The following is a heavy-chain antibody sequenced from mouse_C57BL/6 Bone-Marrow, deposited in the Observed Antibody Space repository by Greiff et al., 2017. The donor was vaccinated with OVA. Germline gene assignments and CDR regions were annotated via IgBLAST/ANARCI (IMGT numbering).Heavy chain of an antibody. J-gene: IGHJ1*03. D-gene: IGHD1-1*01. CDR1: GFTFSDYY. CDR2: ISNGGGST. V-gene: IGHV5-12*01. Sequence: EVQRVESGGGLVQPGGSLKLSCAASGFTFSDYYMYWVRQTPEKRLEWVAYISNGGGSTYYPDTVKGRFTISRDNAKNTLYLQMSRLKSEDTAMYYCARRGYYGSSPWWYFDVWGTGTTVTVSS. CDR3: ARRGYYGSSPWWYFDV.